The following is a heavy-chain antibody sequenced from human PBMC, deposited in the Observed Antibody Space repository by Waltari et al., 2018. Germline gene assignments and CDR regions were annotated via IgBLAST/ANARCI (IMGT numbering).Heavy chain of an antibody. J-gene: IGHJ3*01. D-gene: IGHD2-21*02. CDR3: ARVRSMVVTQDAFDV. Sequence: QLQLVQSGGGVVQPGTSLRLSCAASGFTFYNFALPWARQAPGKGLEWVAVIWDDGSHKYYADSVKGRFTISRDNSKNTLFLQMNSLRAEDTAIYYCARVRSMVVTQDAFDVWGQGTEVSVSS. CDR2: IWDDGSHK. CDR1: GFTFYNFA. V-gene: IGHV3-33*01.